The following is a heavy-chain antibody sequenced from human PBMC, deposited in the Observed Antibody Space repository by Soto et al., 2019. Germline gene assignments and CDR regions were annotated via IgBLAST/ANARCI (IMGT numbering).Heavy chain of an antibody. J-gene: IGHJ6*02. CDR1: GDSVSSNSAA. D-gene: IGHD2-2*01. CDR2: TYYRSKWYN. CDR3: ARDRLVVVPAAREYYYYYGMDV. V-gene: IGHV6-1*01. Sequence: SQTLSLTCAISGDSVSSNSAAWNWIRQSPSRGLEWLGRTYYRSKWYNDYAVSVKSRITINPDTSKNQFSLQLNSVTPEDTAVYYCARDRLVVVPAAREYYYYYGMDVWGQGTTVTVSS.